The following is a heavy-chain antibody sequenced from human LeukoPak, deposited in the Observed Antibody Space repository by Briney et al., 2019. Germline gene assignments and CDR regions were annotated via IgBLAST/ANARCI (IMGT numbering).Heavy chain of an antibody. J-gene: IGHJ5*01. Sequence: SETLSLTCTVYGGSISSSSSYWAWIRQPPGKGLEWIGNIYYSGHTNYNPSLESQGAISVDTSKNQCALKLTSVTAPATSVYYCARLSSTWFDFWGHGTLVTVSS. CDR1: GGSISSSSSY. D-gene: IGHD6-13*01. V-gene: IGHV4-39*01. CDR3: ARLSSTWFDF. CDR2: IYYSGHT.